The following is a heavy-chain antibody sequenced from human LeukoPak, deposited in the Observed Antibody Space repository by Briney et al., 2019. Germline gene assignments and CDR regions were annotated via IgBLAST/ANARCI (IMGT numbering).Heavy chain of an antibody. CDR3: ARAAYRGGGCHYYFDY. Sequence: GGSLRLSCAASGFTFSSYWMHWVRQAPGKGLVWVSRINSDGSSTSYADSVKGRFTISRDNAKNTLYLQMNSLRAEDTAVYYCARAAYRGGGCHYYFDYWGQGTLVTVSS. CDR1: GFTFSSYW. V-gene: IGHV3-74*01. CDR2: INSDGSST. D-gene: IGHD2-21*02. J-gene: IGHJ4*02.